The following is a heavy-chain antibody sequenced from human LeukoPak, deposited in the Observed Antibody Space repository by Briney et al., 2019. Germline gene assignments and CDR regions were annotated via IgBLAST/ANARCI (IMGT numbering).Heavy chain of an antibody. J-gene: IGHJ4*02. CDR3: VKDPFYGGNPLYYFHY. Sequence: GGSLRLSCSASGFTFSFYAMHWVRQAPGKRPECVSAITGDRGRTYYADAVKGRFTISRDNSKNTLYLQMNGLRADDTAIYYCVKDPFYGGNPLYYFHYWGQGTLVTVSS. V-gene: IGHV3-64D*06. D-gene: IGHD4-23*01. CDR2: ITGDRGRT. CDR1: GFTFSFYA.